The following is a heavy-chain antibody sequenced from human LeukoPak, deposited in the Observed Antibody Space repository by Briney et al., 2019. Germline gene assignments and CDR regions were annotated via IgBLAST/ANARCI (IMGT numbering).Heavy chain of an antibody. J-gene: IGHJ4*02. CDR2: IHYSGST. D-gene: IGHD3-10*01. CDR3: ARGPRVTFDY. V-gene: IGHV4-59*01. Sequence: SETLSLTCTVSGGSISNYYWSWIRQPPGKGLEWIGYIHYSGSTSYNPSLKSRVTISVDTSKNQFSLKLSSMTAADTAVYYCARGPRVTFDYWGQGTLVTASS. CDR1: GGSISNYY.